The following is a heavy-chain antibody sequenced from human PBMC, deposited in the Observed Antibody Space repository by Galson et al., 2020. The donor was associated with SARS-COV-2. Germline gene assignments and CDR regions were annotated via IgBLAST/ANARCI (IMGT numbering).Heavy chain of an antibody. CDR3: ARTWITGTTSRTFDY. D-gene: IGHD1-1*01. CDR2: IDWDGDK. J-gene: IGHJ4*02. Sequence: SGPTLVKPTQTLTLTCSFSGFSLSSSGMCVSWIRQPPGKALEWLARIDWDGDKHYNTSLKTRFTISKDTSKNQVVLTMTNMDPVDTATYYCARTWITGTTSRTFDYWGQGTLVIVSS. CDR1: GFSLSSSGMC. V-gene: IGHV2-70*11.